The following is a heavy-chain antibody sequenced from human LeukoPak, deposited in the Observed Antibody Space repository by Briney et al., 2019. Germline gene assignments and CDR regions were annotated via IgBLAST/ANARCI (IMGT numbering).Heavy chain of an antibody. V-gene: IGHV3-30-3*01. CDR2: ISDDGSDT. J-gene: IGHJ4*02. CDR1: GFAFDVYR. D-gene: IGHD2-21*01. Sequence: GGSLRLSCAASGFAFDVYRMHWVRQAPGKGLEWVSLISDDGSDTYYSDSVKGRFTISRDNSKKILYLQMDSLRTEDTAVYYCARDLLDCGGPRCTDFGGQGTLVTVSS. CDR3: ARDLLDCGGPRCTDF.